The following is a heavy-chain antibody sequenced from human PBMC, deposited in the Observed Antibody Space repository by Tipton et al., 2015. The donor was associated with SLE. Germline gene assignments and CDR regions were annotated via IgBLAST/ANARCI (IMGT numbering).Heavy chain of an antibody. CDR3: ARYYCTTTRCYYFDY. D-gene: IGHD2-2*01. Sequence: TLSLTCAVSGYFISSGSYWGWIRQPPGKGLEWIGSIYHSGRNNYNPSLKSRVTISIDTSKNQFSLKLRSVTAADTAVYFCARYYCTTTRCYYFDYWGRGTLVTVSS. CDR1: GYFISSGSY. J-gene: IGHJ4*02. V-gene: IGHV4-38-2*01. CDR2: IYHSGRN.